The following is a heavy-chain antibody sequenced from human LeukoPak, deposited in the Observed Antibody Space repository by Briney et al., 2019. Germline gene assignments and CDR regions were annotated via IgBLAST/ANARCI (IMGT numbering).Heavy chain of an antibody. CDR2: IYHSGST. CDR3: AREGIAAAGTQTIFDY. J-gene: IGHJ4*02. D-gene: IGHD6-13*01. V-gene: IGHV4-38-2*02. CDR1: GYSISSGYY. Sequence: PSETLSLTCSVSGYSISSGYYWSWIRQPPGKGLEWIGEIYHSGSTNYNPSLKSRVTISVDKSKNQFSLRLSSVTAADTAVYYCAREGIAAAGTQTIFDYWGQGTLVTVSS.